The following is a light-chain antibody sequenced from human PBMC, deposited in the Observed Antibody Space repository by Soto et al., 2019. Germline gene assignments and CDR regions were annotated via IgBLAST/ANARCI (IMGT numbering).Light chain of an antibody. J-gene: IGKJ1*01. CDR2: GAS. Sequence: EIVMTQSPATLSVSPGERATLSCRASQSVSSNLAWYQQKLGQTPRLLIYGASTRATGLPARFSGSGSGTEFTLTISSLQSEDFAIYYCQQYNNWPQTFGQGTKVDIK. CDR1: QSVSSN. V-gene: IGKV3-15*01. CDR3: QQYNNWPQT.